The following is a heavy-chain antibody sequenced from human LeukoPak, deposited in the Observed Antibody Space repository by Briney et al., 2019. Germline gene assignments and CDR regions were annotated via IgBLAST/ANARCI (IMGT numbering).Heavy chain of an antibody. Sequence: GESLKISCKGSGYTFTTYWIGWVRQMPGKGLEWMGIIYPGDSETRYSPSFQGQVTIPVDKSISTAYLQWSRLQASDTAIYYCAKRSTVTRYAFDIWGQGTMVTVSS. V-gene: IGHV5-51*01. D-gene: IGHD4-23*01. CDR1: GYTFTTYW. CDR2: IYPGDSET. CDR3: AKRSTVTRYAFDI. J-gene: IGHJ3*02.